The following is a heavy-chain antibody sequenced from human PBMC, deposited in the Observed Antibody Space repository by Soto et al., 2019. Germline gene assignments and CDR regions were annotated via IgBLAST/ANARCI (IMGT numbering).Heavy chain of an antibody. D-gene: IGHD1-26*01. V-gene: IGHV4-39*01. J-gene: IGHJ4*03. CDR1: GGSISSSSYY. CDR3: ARHRTRKGAPFDY. Sequence: PSETLSLTCTVSGGSISSSSYYWGWIRQPPGKGLEWIGSIYYSGSTYYNPSLKSRVTISVDTSKNQFSLKLSSVTAADTAVYYCARHRTRKGAPFDYWGQGTMVTVSS. CDR2: IYYSGST.